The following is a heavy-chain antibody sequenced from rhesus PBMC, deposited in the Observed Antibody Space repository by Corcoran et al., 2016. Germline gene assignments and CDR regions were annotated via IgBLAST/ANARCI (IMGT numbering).Heavy chain of an antibody. J-gene: IGHJ4*01. Sequence: QVTLKESGPALVKPTQTLTLTCTFSGFSLTTSGMGVGWIRQPPGKALEWLARIYWDDDKRYSTSLKSRLTISKYTSKNQVCLTMTNMDPVDTSTYYCARGVGSWPYCDYWGQGVLVTVSS. D-gene: IGHD6-25*01. V-gene: IGHV2-174*01. CDR3: ARGVGSWPYCDY. CDR2: IYWDDDK. CDR1: GFSLTTSGMG.